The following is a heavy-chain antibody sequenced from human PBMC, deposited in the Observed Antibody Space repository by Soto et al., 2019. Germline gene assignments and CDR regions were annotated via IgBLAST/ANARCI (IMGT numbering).Heavy chain of an antibody. V-gene: IGHV4-4*02. Sequence: SETLSLTCLVSGQYIKSNFWWAWVRQSPGKDLEWIGEIYYSGSAIYTPSLKNRVTLSVDESKNEFSLNMDSVTAADTAVYYCARRWGYSFDYWGQGTLVTVSS. CDR1: GQYIKSNFW. CDR2: IYYSGSA. CDR3: ARRWGYSFDY. D-gene: IGHD7-27*01. J-gene: IGHJ4*02.